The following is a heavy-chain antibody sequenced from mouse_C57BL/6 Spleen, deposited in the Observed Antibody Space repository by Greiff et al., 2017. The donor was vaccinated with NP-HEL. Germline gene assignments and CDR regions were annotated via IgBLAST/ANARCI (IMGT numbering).Heavy chain of an antibody. CDR1: GYTFTSYN. J-gene: IGHJ1*03. CDR2: IYPGNGDT. CDR3: ARGYYGSSYWYFDV. V-gene: IGHV1-12*01. Sequence: SGAELVRPGASVKMSCKASGYTFTSYNMHWVKQTPRQGLEWIGAIYPGNGDTSYNQKFKGKATLTVDKSSSTAYMQLSSLTSEDSAVYFCARGYYGSSYWYFDVWGTGTTVTVSS. D-gene: IGHD1-1*01.